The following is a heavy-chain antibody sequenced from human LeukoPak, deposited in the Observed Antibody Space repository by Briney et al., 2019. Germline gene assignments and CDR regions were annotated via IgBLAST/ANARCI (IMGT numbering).Heavy chain of an antibody. Sequence: GALRLFCGASGFPFSSYSMNWVRPAPGKGLEWVAFIHYDGTNEYYADSVKGRFTISRDNFKNTLYLQMNSLRVEDTALYYCVNSGFDPWGQGTLVTVSS. CDR2: IHYDGTNE. D-gene: IGHD3-10*01. J-gene: IGHJ5*02. CDR3: VNSGFDP. CDR1: GFPFSSYS. V-gene: IGHV3-30*02.